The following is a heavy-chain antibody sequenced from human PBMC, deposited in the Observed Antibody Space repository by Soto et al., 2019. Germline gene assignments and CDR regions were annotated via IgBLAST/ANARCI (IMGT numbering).Heavy chain of an antibody. CDR2: IRSKANSYAT. D-gene: IGHD6-13*01. J-gene: IGHJ4*02. CDR1: GFTFSGSA. CDR3: TIWSQYRQQLDDFRDY. V-gene: IGHV3-73*01. Sequence: HPGGSLRLSCAASGFTFSGSAMHWVRQASGKGLEWVGRIRSKANSYATAYAASVKGRFTTSRDDSKNTAYLQMNSLKTEDTAVYYCTIWSQYRQQLDDFRDYWGQGTLVTVSS.